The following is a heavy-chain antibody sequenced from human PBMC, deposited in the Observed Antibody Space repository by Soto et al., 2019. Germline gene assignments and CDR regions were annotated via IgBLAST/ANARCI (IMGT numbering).Heavy chain of an antibody. CDR1: GFTFSSYG. CDR2: ISYDGSNK. V-gene: IGHV3-30*18. D-gene: IGHD6-19*01. Sequence: QVQLVESGGGVVQPGRSLRLSCAASGFTFSSYGMHWVRQAPGKGLEWVAVISYDGSNKYYADSVKGRFTISRDNSKKTLYVQMNSLRAEDTAVYYCAKLQQWLVGGNYFDYWGQGTLVTVSS. CDR3: AKLQQWLVGGNYFDY. J-gene: IGHJ4*02.